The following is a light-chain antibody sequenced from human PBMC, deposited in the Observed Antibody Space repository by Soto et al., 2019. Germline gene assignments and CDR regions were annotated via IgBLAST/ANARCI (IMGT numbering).Light chain of an antibody. J-gene: IGKJ5*01. Sequence: DIQMTQSPASLSASVGDRVTITCRTSQNIRWYLSWYQKQPGKAPKLLIYDASDLETGVPSRFSGSGSGTGFTFTISSLQPEDFATYYCQQYESLPLTFGQGTRLE. CDR1: QNIRWY. V-gene: IGKV1-33*01. CDR2: DAS. CDR3: QQYESLPLT.